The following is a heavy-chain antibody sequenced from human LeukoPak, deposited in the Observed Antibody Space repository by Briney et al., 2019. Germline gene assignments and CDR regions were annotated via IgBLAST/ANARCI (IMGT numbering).Heavy chain of an antibody. CDR2: IKEDGSEK. CDR1: GFTFRSYW. D-gene: IGHD1-26*01. CDR3: IRVQNSGTFGFDY. J-gene: IGHJ4*02. Sequence: GGSLRLSCTVSGFTFRSYWMSWVRQAPGKGLEWVANIKEDGSEKYYVDSEKGRFTISRDNAKNSLYLQMNSLRAEDTAVYYCIRVQNSGTFGFDYWGQGTLVTVSS. V-gene: IGHV3-7*01.